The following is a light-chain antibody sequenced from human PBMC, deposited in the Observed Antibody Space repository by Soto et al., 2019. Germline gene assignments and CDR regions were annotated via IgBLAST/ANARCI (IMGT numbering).Light chain of an antibody. CDR1: QSINTW. CDR2: AAS. J-gene: IGKJ1*01. Sequence: MQLHQKNSTLSGSVGDRVTITCRASQSINTWLAWYQQKPGKVPKLQIYAASSLQSGVPSRFSGSGSGTEFTLTISSLQPDDFATYYCQHYNSYSEAFGQGTKV. V-gene: IGKV1-5*01. CDR3: QHYNSYSEA.